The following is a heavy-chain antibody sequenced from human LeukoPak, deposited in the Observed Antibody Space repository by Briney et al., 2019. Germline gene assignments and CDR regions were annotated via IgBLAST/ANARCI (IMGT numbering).Heavy chain of an antibody. J-gene: IGHJ6*03. CDR3: ARTLSYGQYYYMDV. Sequence: SETLSLTCTVSGGSISSYYWSWIRQPPGKGLEWIGYIYTSGSTNYNPPLKSRVTISVDTSKNQFSLKLSSVTAADTAVYYCARTLSYGQYYYMDVWGKGTTVTVSS. V-gene: IGHV4-4*09. CDR2: IYTSGST. CDR1: GGSISSYY. D-gene: IGHD5-18*01.